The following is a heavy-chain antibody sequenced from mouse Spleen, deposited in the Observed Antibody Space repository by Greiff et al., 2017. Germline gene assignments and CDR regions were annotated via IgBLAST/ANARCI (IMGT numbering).Heavy chain of an antibody. V-gene: IGHV5-15*01. J-gene: IGHJ4*01. Sequence: EVKLVESGGGLVKPGGSLKLSCAASGFTFSDYGMAWVRQAPGKGPEWVAFISNLAYSIYYADTVTGRFTISRENAKNTLYLEMSSLRYEDTAMYYCARHPVRRAMDYWGQGTSVTVSS. D-gene: IGHD2-13*01. CDR2: ISNLAYSI. CDR3: ARHPVRRAMDY. CDR1: GFTFSDYG.